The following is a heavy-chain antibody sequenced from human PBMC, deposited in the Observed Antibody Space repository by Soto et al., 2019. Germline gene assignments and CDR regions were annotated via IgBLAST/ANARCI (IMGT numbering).Heavy chain of an antibody. CDR1: GGSISNAAYY. D-gene: IGHD3-10*01. CDR3: ARVYGSGSYYFDS. CDR2: IYYSGNT. Sequence: SETLSLTCTVSGGSISNAAYYWGWIRQPPGKGLECIGIIYYSGNTYYSPSLKSRVTMSVDTSKNQFSLKLSSVSAADASMYHCARVYGSGSYYFDSWGQGTLVTVS. J-gene: IGHJ4*02. V-gene: IGHV4-39*01.